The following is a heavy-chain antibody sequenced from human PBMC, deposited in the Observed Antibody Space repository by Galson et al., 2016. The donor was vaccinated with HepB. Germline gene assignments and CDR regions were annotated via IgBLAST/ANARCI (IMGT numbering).Heavy chain of an antibody. V-gene: IGHV3-74*01. D-gene: IGHD1-26*01. CDR3: ARGGYSDTWYDYYSMDV. CDR2: MNSDGIRT. CDR1: RFTFSSYW. Sequence: SLRLSCAASRFTFSSYWMHWVRQTPGKGLVWVSRMNSDGIRTSHADSVAGRFTISRDNAKNTLYLQMNSLRVEDTAVYFCARGGYSDTWYDYYSMDVWGQGTTVTVSS. J-gene: IGHJ6*02.